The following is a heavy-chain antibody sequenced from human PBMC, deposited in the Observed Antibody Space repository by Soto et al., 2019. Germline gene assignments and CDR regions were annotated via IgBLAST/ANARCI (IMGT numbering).Heavy chain of an antibody. CDR1: GGSISSSSYY. CDR3: ASHPDYYDSSGYIGLYFDY. V-gene: IGHV4-61*05. Sequence: SETLSLTCTVSGGSISSSSYYWSWIRQPPGKGLEWIGYIYYSGSTNYNPSLKSRVTISVDTSKNQFSLKLSSVTAADTAVYYCASHPDYYDSSGYIGLYFDYWGQGTLVTVSS. CDR2: IYYSGST. D-gene: IGHD3-22*01. J-gene: IGHJ4*02.